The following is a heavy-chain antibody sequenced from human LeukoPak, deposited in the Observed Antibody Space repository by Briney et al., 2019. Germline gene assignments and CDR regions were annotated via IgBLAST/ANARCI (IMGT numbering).Heavy chain of an antibody. J-gene: IGHJ5*02. D-gene: IGHD2-15*01. Sequence: GASVKVSCKASGYTITSYDINWVRQATGQGLEWMGWMNPNSGNTGYAQKFQGRVTMTRSTSISTAYMELSSLRSEDTAVYYCARVSLGYCSGGSCYSDWFDPWGQGTLVTVSS. CDR3: ARVSLGYCSGGSCYSDWFDP. CDR2: MNPNSGNT. CDR1: GYTITSYD. V-gene: IGHV1-8*01.